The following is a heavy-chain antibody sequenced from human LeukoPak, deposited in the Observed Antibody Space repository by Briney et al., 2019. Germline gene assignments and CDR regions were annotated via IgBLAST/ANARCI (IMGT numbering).Heavy chain of an antibody. CDR2: IYYSGST. CDR1: GGSISSYY. Sequence: SETLSLTCTVSGGSISSYYWSWIRQPPGKGLEWIGYIYYSGSTNYNPSLKSRVTISVDTSKNQFSLKLSSVTAADTAVYYYARVGAPHIFYFDYWGQGTLVTVSS. CDR3: ARVGAPHIFYFDY. J-gene: IGHJ4*02. V-gene: IGHV4-59*01.